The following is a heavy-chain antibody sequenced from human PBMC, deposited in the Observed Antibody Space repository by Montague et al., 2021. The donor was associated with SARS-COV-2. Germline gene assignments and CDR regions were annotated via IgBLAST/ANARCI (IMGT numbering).Heavy chain of an antibody. CDR2: IYYSGST. CDR3: ARVPYSRSGFFYYYYGIDA. V-gene: IGHV4-59*13. CDR1: GGSISSYY. Sequence: SETLSLTCTVSGGSISSYYWSWIRQPPGKGLEWIGHIYYSGSTNYNPSLKSRVTISVDTSKNQFSLKLSSVTAADTAVYYCARVPYSRSGFFYYYYGIDAGGQGTTVTVSS. D-gene: IGHD6-6*01. J-gene: IGHJ6*02.